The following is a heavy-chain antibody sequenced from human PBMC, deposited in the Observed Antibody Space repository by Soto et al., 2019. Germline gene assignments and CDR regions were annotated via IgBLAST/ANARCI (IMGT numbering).Heavy chain of an antibody. D-gene: IGHD2-2*01. V-gene: IGHV3-23*01. CDR1: GFTFSSDA. J-gene: IGHJ3*02. CDR2: ISGSGGST. Sequence: PGGSLRLSXAASGFTFSSDAMSWVRQAPGKGLEWVSAISGSGGSTYYADSVKGRFTISRDNSKNTLYLQMNSLRAEDTAVYYCAKDRDIVVVPAAYDAFDIWGQGTMVTVSS. CDR3: AKDRDIVVVPAAYDAFDI.